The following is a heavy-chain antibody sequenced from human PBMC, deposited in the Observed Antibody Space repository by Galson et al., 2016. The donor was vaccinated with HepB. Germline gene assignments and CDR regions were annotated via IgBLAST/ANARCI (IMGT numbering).Heavy chain of an antibody. J-gene: IGHJ5*02. D-gene: IGHD2-2*01. CDR1: GGTFSRNS. CDR3: ARGGIVAVPTASNGWFDP. CDR2: LIPMFGPA. Sequence: SVKVSCKASGGTFSRNSISWVRQAPGQGLEWIGGLIPMFGPANYAQDLQGRVTITADESTRTAYMELSSLRAEDTAVYYCARGGIVAVPTASNGWFDPWGQGTLVTVSS. V-gene: IGHV1-69*13.